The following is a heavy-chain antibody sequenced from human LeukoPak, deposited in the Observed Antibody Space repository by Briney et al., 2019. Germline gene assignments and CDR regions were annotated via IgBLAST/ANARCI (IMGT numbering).Heavy chain of an antibody. J-gene: IGHJ4*02. V-gene: IGHV3-21*05. CDR2: ISTTTGYT. CDR3: ARARLATGYYFES. Sequence: GPCLSPACAASGFTVSSYGVGSGRHPPGNWIELVSYISTTTGYTNYADSVKCRFRISRDNAKNSMSLQMNSLRAEDTALYYCARARLATGYYFESWGQGNLVTVSS. D-gene: IGHD3-9*01. CDR1: GFTVSSYG.